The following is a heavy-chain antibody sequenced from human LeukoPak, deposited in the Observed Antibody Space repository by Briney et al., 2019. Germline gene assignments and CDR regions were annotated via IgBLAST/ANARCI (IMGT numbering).Heavy chain of an antibody. D-gene: IGHD3-16*01. CDR1: GFTFSSYA. J-gene: IGHJ5*02. CDR2: ITGSGGNR. CDR3: AKDDNYIRFLS. V-gene: IGHV3-23*01. Sequence: GGPLRLSCAASGFTFSSYAMTWVRQAPGKGLEWVSGITGSGGNRYYADSVKGRFTISRDNSKNTLYLQMNSLRAEDTAVYYCAKDDNYIRFLSWGQGTLVTVSS.